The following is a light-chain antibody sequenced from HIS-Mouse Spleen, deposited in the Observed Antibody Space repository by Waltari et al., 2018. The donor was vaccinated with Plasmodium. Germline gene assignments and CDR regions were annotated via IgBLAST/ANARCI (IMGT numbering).Light chain of an antibody. Sequence: SYELTQPPSVSVSPGHTARITFSGDALPTKYASWYQQKSGQAPVLVIYEDSKRPSGIPERFSGSSSGTMATLTISGAQVEDEADYYCYSTDSSGNHRVFGGGTKLTVL. V-gene: IGLV3-10*01. CDR1: ALPTKY. CDR2: EDS. J-gene: IGLJ3*02. CDR3: YSTDSSGNHRV.